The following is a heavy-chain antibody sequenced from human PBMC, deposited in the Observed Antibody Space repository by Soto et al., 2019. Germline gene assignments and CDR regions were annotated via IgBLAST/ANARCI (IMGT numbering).Heavy chain of an antibody. Sequence: SVKVSCKASGGTFSSYAISWVRQAPGQGLEWMGGIIPIFGTANYAQKFQGRVTITADESTSTAYMELSSLRSEDTAVYYCARLVSVRVYYYYGMDVWGQGTTVTVSS. V-gene: IGHV1-69*13. CDR1: GGTFSSYA. D-gene: IGHD6-25*01. CDR3: ARLVSVRVYYYYGMDV. J-gene: IGHJ6*02. CDR2: IIPIFGTA.